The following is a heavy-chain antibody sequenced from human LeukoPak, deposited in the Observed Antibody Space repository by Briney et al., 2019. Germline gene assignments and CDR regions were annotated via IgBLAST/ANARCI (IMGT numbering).Heavy chain of an antibody. D-gene: IGHD6-19*01. J-gene: IGHJ4*02. Sequence: GGSLRLSCAASGFTFSSYAMSWVRHAPGKGLEWVSAISGSGGSTYYADSVKGRFTISRDNSKNTLYLQMNSLRAEDTAVYYCAKGAMYSSGWYYFDYWGQGTLVTVSS. CDR1: GFTFSSYA. CDR3: AKGAMYSSGWYYFDY. CDR2: ISGSGGST. V-gene: IGHV3-23*01.